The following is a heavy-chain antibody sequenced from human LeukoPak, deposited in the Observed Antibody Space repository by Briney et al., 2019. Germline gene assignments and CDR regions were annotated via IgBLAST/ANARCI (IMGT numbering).Heavy chain of an antibody. CDR3: ARWGDLGYCSGGSCYPHDAFDI. D-gene: IGHD2-15*01. V-gene: IGHV4-59*01. J-gene: IGHJ3*02. Sequence: PSETLSLTCAVYGGSFSGYYWSWIRQPPGKGLEWIGYIYYSGSTNYNPSLKSRVTISVDTSKNQFSLKLSSVTAADTAVYYCARWGDLGYCSGGSCYPHDAFDIWGQGTMVTVSS. CDR1: GGSFSGYY. CDR2: IYYSGST.